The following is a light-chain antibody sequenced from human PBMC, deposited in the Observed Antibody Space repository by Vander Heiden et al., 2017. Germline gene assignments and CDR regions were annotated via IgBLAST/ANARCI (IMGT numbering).Light chain of an antibody. V-gene: IGKV3-15*01. Sequence: EIVMTQSPATLSVSPGERATLSCRASQSVSSNLAWYQQKPGQDPRLLIYGASTRDTGIPARFSGSGYGTEFTLTISSLQSEDFAVYYCQQYNNWPPCTFGQGTKLEIK. CDR2: GAS. CDR1: QSVSSN. CDR3: QQYNNWPPCT. J-gene: IGKJ2*02.